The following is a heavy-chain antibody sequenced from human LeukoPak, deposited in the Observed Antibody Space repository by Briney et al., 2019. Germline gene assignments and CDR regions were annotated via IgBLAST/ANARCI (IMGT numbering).Heavy chain of an antibody. J-gene: IGHJ4*02. D-gene: IGHD1-26*01. CDR1: GFTFSSYA. V-gene: IGHV3-30*04. CDR2: ISYDGSNK. CDR3: AKVGGSYRHDY. Sequence: GGSLRLSCAASGFTFSSYAMHWVRQAPGKGLEWVAVISYDGSNKYYADSVKGRFTISRDNSKNTLYLQMNSLRAEDTAVYYCAKVGGSYRHDYWGQGTLVTVSS.